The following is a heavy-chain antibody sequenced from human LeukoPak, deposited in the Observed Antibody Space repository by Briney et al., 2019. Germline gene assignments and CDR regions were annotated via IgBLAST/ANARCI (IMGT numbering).Heavy chain of an antibody. D-gene: IGHD1-26*01. J-gene: IGHJ6*02. CDR3: AKGIGDYYYYGMDV. V-gene: IGHV3-53*05. Sequence: GGSLRLYCAASGFTVSRNYMSWVRQAPGKGLEWVSVIYSGGSTYYADSVKGRFTISRDNSKNTLYLQMNSLRAEDTAVYYCAKGIGDYYYYGMDVWGQGTTVTVSS. CDR2: IYSGGST. CDR1: GFTVSRNY.